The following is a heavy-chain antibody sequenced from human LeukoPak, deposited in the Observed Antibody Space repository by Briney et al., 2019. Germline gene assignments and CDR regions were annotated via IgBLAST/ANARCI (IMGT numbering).Heavy chain of an antibody. J-gene: IGHJ6*03. CDR1: GFTVSSNY. CDR3: AKGSESGYSYGYYYYYYMDV. V-gene: IGHV3-7*03. D-gene: IGHD5-18*01. Sequence: QSGGSLRLSCAASGFTVSSNYMSWVRQAPGKGLEWVANIKQDGSEKYYVDSVKGRFTISRDNSKNTLYLQMNSLRAEDTAVYYCAKGSESGYSYGYYYYYYMDVWGKGTTVTVSS. CDR2: IKQDGSEK.